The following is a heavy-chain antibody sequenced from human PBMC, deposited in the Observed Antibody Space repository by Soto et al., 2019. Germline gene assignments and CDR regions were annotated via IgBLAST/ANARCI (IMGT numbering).Heavy chain of an antibody. D-gene: IGHD6-19*01. CDR2: IWYDGSNK. CDR1: GFTFSSYG. J-gene: IGHJ5*02. Sequence: QVQLVESGGGVVQPGRSRRLSCAASGFTFSSYGMHWVRQAPGKGLEWVAVIWYDGSNKYYADSVKGRFTISRDNSKNTMYLQMNSLRDEDTAVYDCARDPSGWYGFDHWGQGTLVTVSS. V-gene: IGHV3-33*01. CDR3: ARDPSGWYGFDH.